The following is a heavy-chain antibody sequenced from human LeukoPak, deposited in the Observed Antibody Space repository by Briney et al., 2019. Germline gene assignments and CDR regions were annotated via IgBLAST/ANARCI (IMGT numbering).Heavy chain of an antibody. CDR3: ARTQRGYNYGYQYYYYGLDV. J-gene: IGHJ6*02. CDR1: GGSITHYY. D-gene: IGHD5-18*01. V-gene: IGHV4-59*01. Sequence: SETLSLTCSVSGGSITHYYWSWIRQPPGKGLEWIGYIYYSGSTNYNPSLKRRVTISVDTSKIRFSLKLSSVTAADTAVYYCARTQRGYNYGYQYYYYGLDVWGQGTTVTVSS. CDR2: IYYSGST.